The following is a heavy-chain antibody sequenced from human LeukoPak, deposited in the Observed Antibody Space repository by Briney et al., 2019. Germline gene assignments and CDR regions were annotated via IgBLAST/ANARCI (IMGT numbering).Heavy chain of an antibody. CDR2: IYPGDSDT. Sequence: GESLKISCKGSGYSFTSYWIGWVRQMPGKGLEWMGIIYPGDSDTRYSPFFQGQVTISADKSISTAYLQWSSLKASDTAMYYCARISDIVVVVAATSPPDYWGQGTLVTVSS. V-gene: IGHV5-51*01. CDR1: GYSFTSYW. D-gene: IGHD2-15*01. J-gene: IGHJ4*02. CDR3: ARISDIVVVVAATSPPDY.